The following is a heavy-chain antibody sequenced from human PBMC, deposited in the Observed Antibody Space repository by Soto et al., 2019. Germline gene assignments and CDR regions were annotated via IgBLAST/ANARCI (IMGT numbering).Heavy chain of an antibody. V-gene: IGHV4-30-2*01. CDR2: IYHSGST. CDR1: GGSISSDS. D-gene: IGHD2-15*01. Sequence: QLQLHESGSGLVKPSQTLSLTCAVSGGSISSDSWSWIRQPPGKGLEWIGYIYHSGSTYYNPSLKSRVTISVDRSKNQFSLKLSSVTAADTAVYYCARGQVVAAQHWGQGTLVTVSS. CDR3: ARGQVVAAQH. J-gene: IGHJ4*02.